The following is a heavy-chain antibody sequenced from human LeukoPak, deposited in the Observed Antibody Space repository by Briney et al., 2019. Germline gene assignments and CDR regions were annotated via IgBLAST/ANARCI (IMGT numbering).Heavy chain of an antibody. V-gene: IGHV4-4*07. CDR3: ARSLGYCSSTSCQRDYYYYYYMDV. J-gene: IGHJ6*03. CDR1: GGSISSYY. CDR2: IDTSGST. Sequence: PSETLSLTCTVSGGSISSYYWSWIRQPAGKGLQWIGRIDTSGSTNYYPSLKSRVTMSVDTSKNQFSLKLSSLTAADTAMYYCARSLGYCSSTSCQRDYYYYYYMDVWGRGTTVTVSS. D-gene: IGHD2-2*01.